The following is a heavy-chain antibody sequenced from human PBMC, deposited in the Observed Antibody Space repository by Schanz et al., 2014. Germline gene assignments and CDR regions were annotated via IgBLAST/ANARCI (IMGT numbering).Heavy chain of an antibody. V-gene: IGHV3-53*01. D-gene: IGHD3-10*01. CDR1: GFTVSSHY. CDR3: ARDSDRATMVRTYNWFDP. J-gene: IGHJ5*02. Sequence: EVQLVEYGGGLIQPGGSLRLSCVASGFTVSSHYMSWVRQAPGKGLEWVSVIYSDGRTYYGDSVKGRFTISRDNSKNTLYLQMNSLRDEDTAVYYCARDSDRATMVRTYNWFDPWGQGTLVTVSS. CDR2: IYSDGRT.